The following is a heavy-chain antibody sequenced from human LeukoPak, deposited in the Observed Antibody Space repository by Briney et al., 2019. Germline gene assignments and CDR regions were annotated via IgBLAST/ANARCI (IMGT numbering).Heavy chain of an antibody. V-gene: IGHV3-7*01. J-gene: IGHJ3*02. CDR1: GFTFSSYW. CDR3: ARDPSWGSLDI. CDR2: IKQDGSEK. D-gene: IGHD3-16*01. Sequence: GGSLRLSCAASGFTFSSYWMSWVRQAPGKGLEWVANIKQDGSEKYYVDAVNGRFTICRDNAKNLRDVQRNSLRADDSAVYYCARDPSWGSLDIWGHGTLVTVS.